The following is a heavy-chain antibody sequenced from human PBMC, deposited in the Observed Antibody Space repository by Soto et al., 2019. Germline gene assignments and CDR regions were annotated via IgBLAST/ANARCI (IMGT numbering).Heavy chain of an antibody. Sequence: EVQLVESGGGLVKPGGSLRLSCAASGFTFSSYSMNWVRQAPGKGLEWVSSISSSSSYIYYADSVKGRFTISRDNAKNSLYLQMNSLRGEDTAVYYCARDGGAAAGPDYWGQGTLVTVSS. J-gene: IGHJ4*02. CDR1: GFTFSSYS. D-gene: IGHD6-13*01. CDR3: ARDGGAAAGPDY. CDR2: ISSSSSYI. V-gene: IGHV3-21*01.